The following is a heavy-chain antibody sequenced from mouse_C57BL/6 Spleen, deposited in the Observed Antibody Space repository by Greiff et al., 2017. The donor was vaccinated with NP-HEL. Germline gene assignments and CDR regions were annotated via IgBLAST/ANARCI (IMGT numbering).Heavy chain of an antibody. J-gene: IGHJ1*03. CDR3: TREKAFITTVVRYFDV. V-gene: IGHV5-9-1*02. D-gene: IGHD1-1*01. CDR2: ISSGGDYI. CDR1: GFTFSSYA. Sequence: EVKVVESGEGLVKPGGSLKLSCAASGFTFSSYAMSWVRQTPEKRLEWVAYISSGGDYIYYADTVKGRFTISRDNARNTLYLQMSSLKSEDTAMYYCTREKAFITTVVRYFDVWGTGTTVTVSS.